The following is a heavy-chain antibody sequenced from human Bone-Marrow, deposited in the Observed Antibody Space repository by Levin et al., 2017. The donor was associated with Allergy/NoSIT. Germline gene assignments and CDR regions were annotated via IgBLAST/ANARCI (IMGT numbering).Heavy chain of an antibody. V-gene: IGHV1-46*01. D-gene: IGHD3-16*01. Sequence: PVASVKVSCKAPGDTFSDYFMQWVRQAPGQGLEWVGIINPSGGTTKYAQKFQDRLTMTLDTSAGIVYLALSSLRSDDTAMYYCVRGGSTVSQPYFDSSMYIWGQGTTVIVSS. CDR1: GDTFSDYF. J-gene: IGHJ6*02. CDR3: VRGGSTVSQPYFDSSMYI. CDR2: INPSGGTT.